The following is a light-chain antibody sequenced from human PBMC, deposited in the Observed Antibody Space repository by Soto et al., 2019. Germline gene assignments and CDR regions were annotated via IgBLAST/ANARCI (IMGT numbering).Light chain of an antibody. Sequence: TQSPGTLSLSPGERATLSCRASQSVTSDYLAWYQQKPGQAPRLLIYGASSSAPGIPDRFTGSGSGTDFTLTISRLEPEDFAVYYCQLYGRSPPMYTFGQGTKVEIK. CDR3: QLYGRSPPMYT. CDR2: GAS. J-gene: IGKJ2*01. V-gene: IGKV3-20*01. CDR1: QSVTSDY.